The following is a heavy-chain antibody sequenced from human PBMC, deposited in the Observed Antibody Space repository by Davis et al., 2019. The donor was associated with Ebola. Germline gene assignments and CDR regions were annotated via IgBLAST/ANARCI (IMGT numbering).Heavy chain of an antibody. CDR2: ISSSSSYI. CDR3: ARDPTGTTDSGGPDYYYSMDV. D-gene: IGHD1-7*01. Sequence: GESLKISCAASGFTFSSYTMNWVRQAPGKGLEWVSSISSSSSYIYYADSVKGRFTISRDNAKNSLYLQMNSLGAEDTAMYYCARDPTGTTDSGGPDYYYSMDVWGQGTTVTVSS. CDR1: GFTFSSYT. J-gene: IGHJ6*02. V-gene: IGHV3-21*01.